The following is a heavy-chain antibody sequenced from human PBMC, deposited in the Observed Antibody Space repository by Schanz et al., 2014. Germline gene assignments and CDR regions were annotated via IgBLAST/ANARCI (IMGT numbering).Heavy chain of an antibody. V-gene: IGHV3-53*01. Sequence: DVQLVDSGGGLVQPGGSLRLSCAASGFTVSNSYIHWVRQAPGKGLEWVAAINGSGNATYYADSVKGRFTISRDNSRNTLFLQMKRLRVEDTAVYFCAKDPYDVLTGYQYYFDYWGPGRLVTVSS. CDR1: GFTVSNSY. CDR2: INGSGNAT. CDR3: AKDPYDVLTGYQYYFDY. D-gene: IGHD3-9*01. J-gene: IGHJ4*02.